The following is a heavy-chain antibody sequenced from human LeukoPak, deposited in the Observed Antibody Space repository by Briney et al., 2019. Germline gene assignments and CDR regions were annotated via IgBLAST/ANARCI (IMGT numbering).Heavy chain of an antibody. CDR3: ARDPPQNYDFWSGYSRPGYYHYGMDV. CDR2: ISWNSGSI. CDR1: GFTFDDYA. V-gene: IGHV3-9*01. J-gene: IGHJ6*02. Sequence: GRSLRLSCAASGFTFDDYAMHWVRHAPGKGLEWVSGISWNSGSIGYADSVKGRFTISRDNAKNSLYLQMNSLRAEDTAVYYCARDPPQNYDFWSGYSRPGYYHYGMDVWGQGTTVTVSS. D-gene: IGHD3-3*01.